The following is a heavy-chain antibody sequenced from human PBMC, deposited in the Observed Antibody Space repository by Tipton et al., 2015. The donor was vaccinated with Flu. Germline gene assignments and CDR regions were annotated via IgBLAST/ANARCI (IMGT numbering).Heavy chain of an antibody. J-gene: IGHJ4*02. CDR2: IYYSGST. D-gene: IGHD1-26*01. Sequence: TLSLTCTVSGDSISSYYWSWIRQPPGRGLEWIGYIYYSGSTTYNPSLKSRVTISVDKSKNQFSLELTSVTAADTAVYYCARDSLSGSYSYYWGQGTLVTVSS. CDR3: ARDSLSGSYSYY. V-gene: IGHV4-59*01. CDR1: GDSISSYY.